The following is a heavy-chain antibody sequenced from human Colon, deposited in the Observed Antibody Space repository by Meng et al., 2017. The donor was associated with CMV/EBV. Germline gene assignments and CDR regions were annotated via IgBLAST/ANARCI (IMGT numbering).Heavy chain of an antibody. J-gene: IGHJ4*02. CDR2: INTSGRP. Sequence: TLSLTCAVSGGSLGRHYWSWIRQSPGKGLEWIGDINTSGRPNYNPSLKSRVTISIDTSRNQFYLNVNSVTAADTAVYYCVRDLTGEEDYWGQGNLVTVSS. CDR3: VRDLTGEEDY. V-gene: IGHV4-34*01. CDR1: GGSLGRHY. D-gene: IGHD7-27*01.